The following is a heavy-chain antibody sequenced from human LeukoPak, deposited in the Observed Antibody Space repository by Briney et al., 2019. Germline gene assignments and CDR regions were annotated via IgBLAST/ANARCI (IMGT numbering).Heavy chain of an antibody. J-gene: IGHJ4*02. Sequence: GGSLRLSCAASGFTFSNYAMNWVRQAPGKRLEWVSSIIGSGGSTYYADSVKGRFTISRDNSRNTLYLQMHDLRAEDTALYYCAKAPLRYCSGAICYPFDHWGQGTLVTVSS. D-gene: IGHD2-15*01. CDR1: GFTFSNYA. V-gene: IGHV3-23*01. CDR2: IIGSGGST. CDR3: AKAPLRYCSGAICYPFDH.